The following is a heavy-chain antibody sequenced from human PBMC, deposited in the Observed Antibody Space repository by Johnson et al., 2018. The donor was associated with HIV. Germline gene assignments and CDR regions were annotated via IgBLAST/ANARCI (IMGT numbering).Heavy chain of an antibody. CDR3: TTKGRYSGSLWAFDI. Sequence: VQLMESGGGLVQPGGSLRLSCTASGFPFSSSWMTWVRQAPGKGLEWVTNIDQDGSKEFYVDSVKGRFTVSRDNAKNSLYLQMNSLRAEDTAVYYCTTKGRYSGSLWAFDIWGQWTMVTVSS. CDR2: IDQDGSKE. J-gene: IGHJ3*02. D-gene: IGHD1-26*01. V-gene: IGHV3-7*03. CDR1: GFPFSSSW.